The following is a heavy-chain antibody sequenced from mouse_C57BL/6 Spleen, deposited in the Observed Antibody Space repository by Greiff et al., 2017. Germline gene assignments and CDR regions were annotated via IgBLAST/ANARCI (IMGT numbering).Heavy chain of an antibody. CDR2: FYPGSGSI. Sequence: VKLVESGAELVKPGASVKLSCKASGYTFTEYTIHWVKQRSGQGLEWIGWFYPGSGSIKYNEKFKDKATLTADKSSSTVYMELSRLTSEDSAVYFCARDEEAYYSNSYAMDYGGEGTSVTVSS. CDR1: GYTFTEYT. D-gene: IGHD2-5*01. CDR3: ARDEEAYYSNSYAMDY. V-gene: IGHV1-62-2*01. J-gene: IGHJ4*01.